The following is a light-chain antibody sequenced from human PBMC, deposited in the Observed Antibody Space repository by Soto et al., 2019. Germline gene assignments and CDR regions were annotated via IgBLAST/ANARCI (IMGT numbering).Light chain of an antibody. CDR2: EVS. Sequence: QSALTQPPSASGSPGQSVTISCAGTSSDVGGYNYVSWYQHHPGKAPKLMIYEVSKRPSGVPGRFSGSKSGTSASLTVSGLQAEDEADFYCSSYAGSNIVVFGGGTKLTVL. CDR1: SSDVGGYNY. CDR3: SSYAGSNIVV. J-gene: IGLJ2*01. V-gene: IGLV2-8*01.